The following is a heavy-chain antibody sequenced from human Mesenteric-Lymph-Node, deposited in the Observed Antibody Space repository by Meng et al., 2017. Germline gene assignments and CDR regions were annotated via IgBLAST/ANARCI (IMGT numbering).Heavy chain of an antibody. CDR2: IKSKTDGGTT. CDR3: TTVGDIVVVPEH. Sequence: QLVESGGALVKPGGSLRLSCAASGFTFSNAWMSWVRQAPGKGLEWVGRIKSKTDGGTTDYAAPVQGRFTISRDDSKNTLYLQLNSLKTEDTAVYYCTTVGDIVVVPEHWGQGTLVTVSS. J-gene: IGHJ1*01. V-gene: IGHV3-15*02. D-gene: IGHD2-2*01. CDR1: GFTFSNAW.